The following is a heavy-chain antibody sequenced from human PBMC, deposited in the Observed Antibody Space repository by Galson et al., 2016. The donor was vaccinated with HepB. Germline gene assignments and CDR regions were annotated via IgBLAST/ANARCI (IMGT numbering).Heavy chain of an antibody. J-gene: IGHJ6*03. V-gene: IGHV4-39*01. CDR1: GGSISTEYY. CDR2: IYRSEST. Sequence: SETLSLTCIVSGGSISTEYYWGWIRQPPGRGLEWIGSIYRSESTYYNPSLKSRVTISVDTSKNQFSLRLVSVTAADAGVYYCATGIVVAGKYYYYYMDVWGKGTTVTVSS. D-gene: IGHD6-19*01. CDR3: ATGIVVAGKYYYYYMDV.